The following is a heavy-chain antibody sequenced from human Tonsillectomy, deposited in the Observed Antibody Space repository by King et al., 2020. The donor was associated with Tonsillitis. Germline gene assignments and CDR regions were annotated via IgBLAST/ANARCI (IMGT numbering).Heavy chain of an antibody. Sequence: VQLVESGGGLVQPGGSLRLSCAASGFTFSSYEMNWVRQAPGKGLEWVSYISSSGSTIYYADSVKGRFTISTDTAKNSLYLQMNSLRAEDTAVYYCARDYRAFTIFGEVGWFDPWGQGTLVTVSS. CDR1: GFTFSSYE. J-gene: IGHJ5*02. CDR3: ARDYRAFTIFGEVGWFDP. CDR2: ISSSGSTI. D-gene: IGHD3-3*01. V-gene: IGHV3-48*03.